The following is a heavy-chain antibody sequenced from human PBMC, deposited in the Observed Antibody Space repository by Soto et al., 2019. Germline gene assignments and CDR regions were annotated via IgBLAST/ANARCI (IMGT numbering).Heavy chain of an antibody. D-gene: IGHD2-2*01. CDR2: INHSGST. CDR1: GGSFSGYY. V-gene: IGHV4-34*01. Sequence: SETLSLTCAVYGGSFSGYYWSWIRQPPGKGLEWIGEINHSGSTNYNPSLKSRVTISVDTSKNQFSLKLRSVTAADTAVFYFARLVVPAANVYYYYYMDVWGKGTTVTVSS. CDR3: ARLVVPAANVYYYYYMDV. J-gene: IGHJ6*03.